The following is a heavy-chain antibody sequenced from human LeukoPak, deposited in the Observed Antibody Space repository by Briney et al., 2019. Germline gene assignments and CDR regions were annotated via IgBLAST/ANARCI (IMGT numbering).Heavy chain of an antibody. CDR3: ARDLETFYFGSGSDY. Sequence: PGGSLRLSCAASGFTFSTYGMHWVRQAPCKRLEWVADISYDGSNKYYGDSVKGRFTISRDNSKNTLYLQMNSLRAEDTAVYYCARDLETFYFGSGSDYWGQGTLVTVSS. D-gene: IGHD3-10*01. J-gene: IGHJ4*02. CDR2: ISYDGSNK. CDR1: GFTFSTYG. V-gene: IGHV3-30*03.